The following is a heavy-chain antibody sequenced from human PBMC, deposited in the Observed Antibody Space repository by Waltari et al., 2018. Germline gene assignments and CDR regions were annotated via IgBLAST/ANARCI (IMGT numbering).Heavy chain of an antibody. V-gene: IGHV1-2*06. Sequence: QVQLVQSGAEVKKPGASVKVSCTASGYTFTGYYMHWVRQAPGQGLEWMGRINPNSGGTNYAQKFQGRVTMTRDTSISTAYMELSRLRSDDTAVYYCARDPLAGYSSSHVDYWGQGTLVTVSS. CDR3: ARDPLAGYSSSHVDY. D-gene: IGHD6-6*01. CDR1: GYTFTGYY. J-gene: IGHJ4*02. CDR2: INPNSGGT.